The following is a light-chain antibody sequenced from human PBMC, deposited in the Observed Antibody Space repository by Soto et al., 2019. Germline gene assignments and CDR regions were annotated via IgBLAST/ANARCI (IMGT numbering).Light chain of an antibody. Sequence: QSSLTRPASLAGSPGQSISLSCTGTSSEVGGYNYVSWYQHHPGKAPKLMIYEVSIRPSGVSTRFSGSKSGTTASLTISGRRAEDEADYYCSSYTSRRTYVFRTATKVTVL. CDR3: SSYTSRRTYV. V-gene: IGLV2-14*01. CDR2: EVS. J-gene: IGLJ1*01. CDR1: SSEVGGYNY.